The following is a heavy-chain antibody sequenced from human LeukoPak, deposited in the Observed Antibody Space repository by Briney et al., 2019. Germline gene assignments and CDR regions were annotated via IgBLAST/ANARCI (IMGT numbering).Heavy chain of an antibody. CDR1: GGSISSSSYY. CDR3: ASIIVGVTPQH. V-gene: IGHV4-39*01. Sequence: PSETLSLTCTVSGGSISSSSYYWGWIRQPPGKGLEWIGSICYSGSTYYNPSLKSRVTISVDTSKNQFSLKLSSVTAADTAVYYCASIIVGVTPQHWGQGTLVTVSS. D-gene: IGHD1-26*01. CDR2: ICYSGST. J-gene: IGHJ1*01.